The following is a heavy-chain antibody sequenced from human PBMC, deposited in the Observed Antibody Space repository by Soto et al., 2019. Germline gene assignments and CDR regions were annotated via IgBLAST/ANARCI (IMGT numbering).Heavy chain of an antibody. V-gene: IGHV3-49*03. D-gene: IGHD3-22*01. Sequence: PGGSLRLPCTVSGFTFGDFAVSCFSQAAGKGREWVGFIRSKAYGGTTEFAASVKGRFTISRDDSKSIAYLQMNSPKTEDTAVYYCTIDLTVIVVLPSKSFDIWGRGTLVTVPS. CDR1: GFTFGDFA. J-gene: IGHJ3*02. CDR2: IRSKAYGGTT. CDR3: TIDLTVIVVLPSKSFDI.